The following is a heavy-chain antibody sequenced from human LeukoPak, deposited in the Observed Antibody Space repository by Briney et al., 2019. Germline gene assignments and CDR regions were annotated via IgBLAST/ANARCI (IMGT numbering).Heavy chain of an antibody. J-gene: IGHJ4*02. CDR3: ARARITIFGVVIIPFAY. V-gene: IGHV4-34*01. CDR2: INHSGST. D-gene: IGHD3-3*01. CDR1: GGSFSGYY. Sequence: SETLSLTCAVYGGSFSGYYWSWIRQPPGKGLEWIGEINHSGSTNYNPSLKSRVTISVDTSKNQFSLELSSVTAADTAVYYCARARITIFGVVIIPFAYWGQGTLVTVSS.